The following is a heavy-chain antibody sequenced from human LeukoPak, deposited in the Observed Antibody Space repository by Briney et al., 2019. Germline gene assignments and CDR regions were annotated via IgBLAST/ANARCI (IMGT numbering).Heavy chain of an antibody. CDR1: GFTFSSYS. Sequence: PGGSLRLSCAASGFTFSSYSMNWVRQAPGKGLEWVSSISSSSSSYIYYADSVKGRFTISRDNAKNSLYLQMNSLRAEDTAVYYCASYGSGSYYNDLDYWGQGTLVTVSS. V-gene: IGHV3-21*01. CDR2: ISSSSSSYI. D-gene: IGHD3-10*01. CDR3: ASYGSGSYYNDLDY. J-gene: IGHJ4*02.